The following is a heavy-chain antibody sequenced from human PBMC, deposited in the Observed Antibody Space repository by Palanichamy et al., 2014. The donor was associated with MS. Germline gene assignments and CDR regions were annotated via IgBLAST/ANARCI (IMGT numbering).Heavy chain of an antibody. D-gene: IGHD2-2*01. CDR3: AHSLGYLHYYSFYGMDV. J-gene: IGHJ6*02. Sequence: QITLKESGPTLVKPTQTLTLTCTFSGFSFSTSGVGVAWMRQPPGKALEWLALIYWDDDKRYSPSLKSRLTVTKDTSKSQVVLTMTNMDLVDTATYYCAHSLGYLHYYSFYGMDVWGQGTTVTVSS. CDR2: IYWDDDK. CDR1: GFSFSTSGVG. V-gene: IGHV2-5*02.